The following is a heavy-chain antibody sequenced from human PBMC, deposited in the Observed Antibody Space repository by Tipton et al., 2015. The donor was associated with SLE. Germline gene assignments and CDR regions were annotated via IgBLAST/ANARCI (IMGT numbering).Heavy chain of an antibody. Sequence: TLSLTCTVSGGSISSYDWSWIRQPAGKGLEWIGRIYSSGSTIYNPSIKSRVTLSLDTSKNQFSLRVRSVTAADTAVYYCARGGGSYYDYWGQGTLVTVSS. CDR2: IYSSGST. CDR1: GGSISSYD. V-gene: IGHV4-4*07. J-gene: IGHJ4*02. CDR3: ARGGGSYYDY. D-gene: IGHD1-26*01.